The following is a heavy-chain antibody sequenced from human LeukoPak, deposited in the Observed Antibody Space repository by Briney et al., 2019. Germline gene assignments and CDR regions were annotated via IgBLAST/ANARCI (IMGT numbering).Heavy chain of an antibody. J-gene: IGHJ2*01. CDR1: GFTIKPYG. V-gene: IGHV3-33*01. Sequence: PGGSLRLSCEASGFTIKPYGIHWVRQAPGKGLEWAAHIWYDGGHESYGDFVKGRFSVSRDNSKNTVYLQMSSLTVEDTAVYYCARDFRDSASPTYVFTTTWVFDVWGRGSLVHVSS. CDR2: IWYDGGHE. CDR3: ARDFRDSASPTYVFTTTWVFDV. D-gene: IGHD1-1*01.